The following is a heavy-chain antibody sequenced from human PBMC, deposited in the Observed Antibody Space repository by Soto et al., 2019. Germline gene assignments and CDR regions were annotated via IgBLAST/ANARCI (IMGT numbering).Heavy chain of an antibody. V-gene: IGHV3-23*01. CDR1: GLALRDYP. CDR3: AKLEWLEFGGDY. J-gene: IGHJ4*02. D-gene: IGHD3-3*01. CDR2: ISGSGEKP. Sequence: EVHLLESGGGVVQPGKSLKISYAVSGLALRDYPMTWVRQPPGQGLEWVSGISGSGEKPYYAESVKCRLTITKDNSKNTLSLQMNRLRVVDTGIYYCAKLEWLEFGGDYWGQGTLVTVSS.